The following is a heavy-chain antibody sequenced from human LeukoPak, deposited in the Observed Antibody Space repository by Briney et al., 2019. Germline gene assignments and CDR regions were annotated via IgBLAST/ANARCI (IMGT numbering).Heavy chain of an antibody. CDR3: ARLTGDTAISGFDY. V-gene: IGHV1-18*01. Sequence: GASVRVSCKASGYTFTSYGISWVRQAPGQGLEWMGWISAYNGNTNYAQKLQGRVTMTTDTSTSTAYMELRSLRSDDTAVYYCARLTGDTAISGFDYWGQGTLVTVSS. CDR1: GYTFTSYG. D-gene: IGHD5-18*01. J-gene: IGHJ4*02. CDR2: ISAYNGNT.